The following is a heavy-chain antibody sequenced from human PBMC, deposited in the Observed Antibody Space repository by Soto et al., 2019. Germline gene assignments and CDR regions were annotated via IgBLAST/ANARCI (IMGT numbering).Heavy chain of an antibody. CDR3: ARAYYDTEGYSLDP. D-gene: IGHD3-16*01. Sequence: SETLSLTCAVYGGSFSGYYWSWIRQPPGKGLEWIGEINHSGSTNHNPSLKSRVIISVDTSNNHFSVRLSSVTAADTAVYYCARAYYDTEGYSLDPWGQGTLVTVSS. CDR1: GGSFSGYY. V-gene: IGHV4-34*01. J-gene: IGHJ5*02. CDR2: INHSGST.